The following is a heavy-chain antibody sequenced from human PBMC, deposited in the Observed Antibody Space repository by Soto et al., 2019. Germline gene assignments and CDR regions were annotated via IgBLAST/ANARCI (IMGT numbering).Heavy chain of an antibody. V-gene: IGHV1-69*02. J-gene: IGHJ6*02. Sequence: SVKVSCKASGGTFSSYTISWVRQAPGQGLEWMGRIIPILGIANYAQKFQGRVTITADKSTSTAYMELSSLRSEDTAVYYCARRDMVRGVPYYYYGMDVWGQGTTVTVSS. CDR3: ARRDMVRGVPYYYYGMDV. CDR1: GGTFSSYT. CDR2: IIPILGIA. D-gene: IGHD3-10*01.